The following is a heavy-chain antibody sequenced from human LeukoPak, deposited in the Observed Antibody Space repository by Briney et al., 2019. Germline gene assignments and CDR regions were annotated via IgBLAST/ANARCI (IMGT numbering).Heavy chain of an antibody. CDR2: INHRGST. V-gene: IGHV4-34*01. J-gene: IGHJ4*02. CDR1: GGSFSGYY. Sequence: SETLSLTCAVYGGSFSGYYWSWLRQPPGKGLAWIGEINHRGSTNYSPSLKSRVTISVDTSKSQFSLKLSSVTAADTAVYYCVSDVKYYYDSSGYYRDDYWGQGTLVTVSS. CDR3: VSDVKYYYDSSGYYRDDY. D-gene: IGHD3-22*01.